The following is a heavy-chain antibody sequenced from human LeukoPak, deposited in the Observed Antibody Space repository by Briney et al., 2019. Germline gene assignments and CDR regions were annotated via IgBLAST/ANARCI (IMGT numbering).Heavy chain of an antibody. CDR1: GFTFSSYG. CDR3: ARRLLTGGVTDFFDF. J-gene: IGHJ4*02. V-gene: IGHV3-30*03. CDR2: ISYDGSNK. D-gene: IGHD2-21*02. Sequence: GGSLRLSCAASGFTFSSYGMHWVRQAPGKGLEWLAVISYDGSNKYYADSVKGQFTISRDNSKNTLYLQMNTLTVEDTALYYSARRLLTGGVTDFFDFWGQGALVTVSS.